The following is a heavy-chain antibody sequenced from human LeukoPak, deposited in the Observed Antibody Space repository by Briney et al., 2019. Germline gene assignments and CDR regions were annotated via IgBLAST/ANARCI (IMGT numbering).Heavy chain of an antibody. Sequence: SETLSLTCTVSGGSISSSSYYWGWIRQPPGKGLEWIGSIYYSGSTYYNPSLKSRVTISVDTSKNQFSLKLSSVTAADTAVYYCARRFLGLVRFWYFDLWGRGTPVTVSS. CDR3: ARRFLGLVRFWYFDL. CDR2: IYYSGST. CDR1: GGSISSSSYY. J-gene: IGHJ2*01. D-gene: IGHD6-6*01. V-gene: IGHV4-39*01.